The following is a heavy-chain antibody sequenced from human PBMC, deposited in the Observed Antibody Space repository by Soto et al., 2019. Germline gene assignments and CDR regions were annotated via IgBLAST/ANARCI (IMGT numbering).Heavy chain of an antibody. D-gene: IGHD2-2*01. CDR1: GGSLSPYY. Sequence: QVQVEESGPGRVKPSETVSLKCTVSGGSLSPYYWSWIRQPPGKGLEWIGYIPYNGSANYSPSLKSRVTLSVDTTKNQLSLKLSAVTAADTAVYYCARGGGPQEAPGILVQVHYYNGMDVWGQGTTVIVS. V-gene: IGHV4-59*01. CDR3: ARGGGPQEAPGILVQVHYYNGMDV. CDR2: IPYNGSA. J-gene: IGHJ6*02.